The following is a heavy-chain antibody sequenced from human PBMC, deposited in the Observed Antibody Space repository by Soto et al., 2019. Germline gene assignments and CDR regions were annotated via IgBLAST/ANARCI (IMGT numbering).Heavy chain of an antibody. D-gene: IGHD3-9*01. CDR2: IIPIFGKA. J-gene: IGHJ6*02. Sequence: SRKVSCKASGGTFSSYAISWVRQAPGQGLEWMGGIIPIFGKANYAQKFQGRVTITTDTSTSRAYMELRSLRSDDTAVYYCARDSDILTGYYTDYYYYGMDVWGQGTTVTVSS. CDR3: ARDSDILTGYYTDYYYYGMDV. V-gene: IGHV1-69*05. CDR1: GGTFSSYA.